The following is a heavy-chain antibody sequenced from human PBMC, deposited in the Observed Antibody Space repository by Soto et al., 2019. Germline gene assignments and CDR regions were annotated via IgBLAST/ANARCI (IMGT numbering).Heavy chain of an antibody. J-gene: IGHJ6*02. Sequence: QVQLVQSGAEVKKPGSSVKVSCKASGGTFSSYAISWVRQAPGQGLEWMGGIIPIFGTANYAQKFQGRVTITADESTSTAYMELSSLRSEDTAVYYCARAHRLPVVVPAAISFYYYYGMDVWGQGTTVTVSS. V-gene: IGHV1-69*01. CDR2: IIPIFGTA. CDR1: GGTFSSYA. D-gene: IGHD2-2*01. CDR3: ARAHRLPVVVPAAISFYYYYGMDV.